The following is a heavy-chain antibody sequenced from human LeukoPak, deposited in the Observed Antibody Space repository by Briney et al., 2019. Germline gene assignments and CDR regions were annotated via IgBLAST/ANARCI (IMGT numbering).Heavy chain of an antibody. Sequence: GGSLRLSCVASGFSFSSYWMSWVRQAPGRGLEWVANIKQDKSEKYYVDSVRGRFTISRDNAQNSLYLQMSSLRADDTAVYYCVSDGMGGIKAFDIWGQGTMVTVSS. V-gene: IGHV3-7*05. CDR3: VSDGMGGIKAFDI. CDR1: GFSFSSYW. CDR2: IKQDKSEK. D-gene: IGHD3-10*01. J-gene: IGHJ3*02.